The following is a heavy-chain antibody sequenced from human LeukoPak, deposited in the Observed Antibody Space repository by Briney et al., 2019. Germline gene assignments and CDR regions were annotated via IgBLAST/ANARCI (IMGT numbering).Heavy chain of an antibody. CDR2: ISSSGSTI. Sequence: GGSLRLSCAASGFTFSSYAMSWVRQAPGKGLEWVSYISSSGSTIYYADSVKGRFTISRDNAKNSLYLQMNSLRAEDTAVYYCARGSEAVAGTTGFDYWGQGTLVTVSS. CDR1: GFTFSSYA. V-gene: IGHV3-48*04. D-gene: IGHD6-19*01. CDR3: ARGSEAVAGTTGFDY. J-gene: IGHJ4*02.